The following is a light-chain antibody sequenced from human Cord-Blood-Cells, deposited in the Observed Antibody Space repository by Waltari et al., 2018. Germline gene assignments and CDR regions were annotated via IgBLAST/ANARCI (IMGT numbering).Light chain of an antibody. J-gene: IGKJ1*01. CDR2: DAS. Sequence: DIQMTQSPSTLSASVGDRFTITCRASQSISSWLAWYQQKPGKAPKLLIYDASSLESGVPSRFSGSGSGTEFTLTISSLQPDDFATYYCQQYNGYWTFGQGTKVEIK. CDR3: QQYNGYWT. V-gene: IGKV1-5*01. CDR1: QSISSW.